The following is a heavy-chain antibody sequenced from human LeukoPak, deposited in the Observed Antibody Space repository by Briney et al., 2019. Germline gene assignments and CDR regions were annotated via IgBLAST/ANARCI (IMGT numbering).Heavy chain of an antibody. CDR3: ARDRVPYYYGSGSYLPPGY. Sequence: SVKVSCKASGGTFSSYAISWVRQAPGQGLEWMGGIIPIFGTANYAQKFQGRVTITADESTSTAYMELSSLRSEDTAVYYCARDRVPYYYGSGSYLPPGYWGQGTLVTVSS. J-gene: IGHJ4*02. V-gene: IGHV1-69*13. D-gene: IGHD3-10*01. CDR2: IIPIFGTA. CDR1: GGTFSSYA.